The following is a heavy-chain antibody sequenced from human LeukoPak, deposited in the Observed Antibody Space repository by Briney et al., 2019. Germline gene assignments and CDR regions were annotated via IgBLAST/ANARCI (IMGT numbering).Heavy chain of an antibody. CDR1: GGTFSSYA. V-gene: IGHV1-69*13. CDR3: ARDGFRYPHSPRTLDY. CDR2: IIPIFGTA. D-gene: IGHD1-14*01. J-gene: IGHJ4*02. Sequence: SVKVSCKASGGTFSSYAISWVRQAPGQGLEWMGGIIPIFGTANYAQKFQGRVTITADESTSTAYMELSSLRSEDTAVYYCARDGFRYPHSPRTLDYWGQGTLVTVSS.